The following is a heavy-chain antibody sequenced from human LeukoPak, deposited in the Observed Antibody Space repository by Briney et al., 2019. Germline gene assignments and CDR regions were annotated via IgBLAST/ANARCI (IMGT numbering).Heavy chain of an antibody. CDR1: GFTFDDYA. CDR3: ARGHDSSGFHAFDP. D-gene: IGHD3-22*01. Sequence: GGSLRLSCAASGFTFDDYAMHWVRQAPGKGLEWVSGINWNGVREGYADSVKGRFTISRDNAEKSLYLQMNSLKVEDTGFYYCARGHDSSGFHAFDPWGQGTLVTVSS. V-gene: IGHV3-20*04. CDR2: INWNGVRE. J-gene: IGHJ5*02.